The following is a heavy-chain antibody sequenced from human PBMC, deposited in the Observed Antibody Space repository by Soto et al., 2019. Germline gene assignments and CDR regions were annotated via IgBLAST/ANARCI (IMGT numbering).Heavy chain of an antibody. CDR1: DEFIVSDYG. Sequence: GGSLRLSCAASDEFIVSDYGMHWVRQAPGKGLEWVAFISYDGSNKDYADSVKGRFTISRDNPKNTLYLQTNSLRPEDTAVYYCASGYNSAWYLFDYWGQGTLVTVSS. CDR2: ISYDGSNK. V-gene: IGHV3-30-3*01. D-gene: IGHD6-13*01. CDR3: ASGYNSAWYLFDY. J-gene: IGHJ4*02.